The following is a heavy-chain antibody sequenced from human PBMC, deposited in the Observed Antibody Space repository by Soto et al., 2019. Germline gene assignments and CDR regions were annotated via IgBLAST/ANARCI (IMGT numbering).Heavy chain of an antibody. CDR2: INPNSGGT. CDR3: AAFGSSTSYSYYFDY. CDR1: GYTFTGYY. D-gene: IGHD2-2*01. Sequence: ASVKVSCKASGYTFTGYYMHWVRQAPGQGLEWMGWINPNSGGTNYAQKFQGWVTMTRDTSISTAYMELSRLRSDDTAVYYCAAFGSSTSYSYYFDYWGQGTLVTVSS. V-gene: IGHV1-2*04. J-gene: IGHJ4*02.